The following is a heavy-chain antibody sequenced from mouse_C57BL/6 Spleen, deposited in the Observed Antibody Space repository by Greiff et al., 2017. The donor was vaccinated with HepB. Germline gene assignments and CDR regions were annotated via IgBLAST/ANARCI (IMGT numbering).Heavy chain of an antibody. V-gene: IGHV1-61*01. CDR3: ARERDLYDGYSDWYFDV. CDR1: GYTFTSYW. D-gene: IGHD2-3*01. CDR2: IYPSDSET. Sequence: QVQLQQPGAELVRPGSSVKLSCKASGYTFTSYWMDWVKQRPGQGLEWIGNIYPSDSETHYNQKFKDKATLTVDKSSSTAYMQLSSLTSEDSAVYYCARERDLYDGYSDWYFDVWGTGTTVTVSS. J-gene: IGHJ1*03.